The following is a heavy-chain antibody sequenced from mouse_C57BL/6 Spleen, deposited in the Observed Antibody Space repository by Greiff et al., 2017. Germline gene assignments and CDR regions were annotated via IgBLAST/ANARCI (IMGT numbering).Heavy chain of an antibody. CDR1: GFTFSDYG. V-gene: IGHV5-15*01. D-gene: IGHD6-1*01. J-gene: IGHJ4*01. CDR3: TRRAYPLYAMDY. CDR2: ISNLAYSI. Sequence: EVKLVESGGGLVQPGGSLKLSCAASGFTFSDYGMAWVRQAPRQGPEWVAFISNLAYSIYYADTVTGGFTISRANAKNTLYLEMSSLRSEDTAMYYCTRRAYPLYAMDYWGQGTSVTVSS.